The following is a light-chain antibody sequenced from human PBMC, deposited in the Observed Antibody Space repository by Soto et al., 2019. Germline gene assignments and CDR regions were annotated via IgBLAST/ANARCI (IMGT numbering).Light chain of an antibody. J-gene: IGKJ5*01. CDR1: QSVSSY. V-gene: IGKV3D-15*02. Sequence: SLATLSLSPGERATLSFRASQSVSSYLAWYQQKPGQAPRLLIYGASTRATGIPARFSGSGSGAEFTLTISSLQSEDCAVYYCQQYENSPITFGQGTLLDNK. CDR2: GAS. CDR3: QQYENSPIT.